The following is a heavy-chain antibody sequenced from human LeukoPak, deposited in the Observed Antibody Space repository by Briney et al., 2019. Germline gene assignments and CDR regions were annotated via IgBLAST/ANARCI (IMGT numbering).Heavy chain of an antibody. V-gene: IGHV4-4*02. CDR1: GGSISSSNW. Sequence: PSETPSLTCAVSGGSISSSNWWSWVRQPPGKGLEWIGEIYHSGSTNYNPSLKSRVTISVDKSKNQFSLKLSSVTAADTAVYYCARLVFDCSSTSCYAGPFDYWGQGTLVTVSS. CDR3: ARLVFDCSSTSCYAGPFDY. CDR2: IYHSGST. D-gene: IGHD2-2*01. J-gene: IGHJ4*02.